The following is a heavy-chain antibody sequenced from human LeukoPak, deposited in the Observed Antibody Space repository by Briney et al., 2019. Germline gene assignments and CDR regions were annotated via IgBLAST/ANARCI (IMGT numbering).Heavy chain of an antibody. CDR1: GFTFSSYS. J-gene: IGHJ3*02. V-gene: IGHV3-21*01. CDR3: ARRNPGRYRDDAFDI. CDR2: ISSSSSYI. D-gene: IGHD3-16*02. Sequence: GGSLRLSCAASGFTFSSYSMNWVRQAPGKGLEWVSSISSSSSYIYYADSVKGRFTISRDNAKNSLYLQMNSLRAEDTAVYYCARRNPGRYRDDAFDIWGQGTMVTVSS.